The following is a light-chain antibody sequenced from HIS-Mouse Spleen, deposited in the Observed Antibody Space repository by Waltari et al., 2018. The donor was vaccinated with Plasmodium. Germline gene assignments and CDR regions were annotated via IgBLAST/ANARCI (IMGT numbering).Light chain of an antibody. CDR3: QQRSNWPLYT. CDR1: QSVSSY. Sequence: EIVLTQSPATLSLSPGERATLSCRASQSVSSYLAWYQQKPGQAPRLLIYDASNRATGIPGRFIGSGSGTDFTLTISSLEPEDFAVYYCQQRSNWPLYTFGQGTKLEIK. CDR2: DAS. V-gene: IGKV3-11*01. J-gene: IGKJ2*01.